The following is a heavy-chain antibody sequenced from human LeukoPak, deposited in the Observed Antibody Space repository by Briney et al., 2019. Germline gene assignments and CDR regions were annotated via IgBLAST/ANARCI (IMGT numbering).Heavy chain of an antibody. J-gene: IGHJ4*02. V-gene: IGHV3-21*01. CDR3: SRSSSSCSYYFDY. Sequence: GGSLRLSCVVSGFTFSSYSVNWVRQSPGKGLEWVSSISSSSSYIYYADSVKGRLTISRDNAKNSLYLQMNSLRAEDTAVYYCSRSSSSCSYYFDYWGQGTLVTVSS. D-gene: IGHD6-13*01. CDR2: ISSSSSYI. CDR1: GFTFSSYS.